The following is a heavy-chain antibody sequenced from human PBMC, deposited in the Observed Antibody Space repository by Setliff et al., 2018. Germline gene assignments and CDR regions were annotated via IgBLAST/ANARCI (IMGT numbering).Heavy chain of an antibody. CDR1: GFTFSSYA. V-gene: IGHV3-7*01. CDR3: AREGDVGYSYGFGYFDY. Sequence: PGGSLRLSCAASGFTFSSYAMSWVRQAPGKGLEWVANIKEDGSEKYYVDSVKGRFTISRDDAKNSLYLQMNSLRAEDTAVYYCAREGDVGYSYGFGYFDYWGQGTLVTVSS. D-gene: IGHD5-18*01. J-gene: IGHJ4*02. CDR2: IKEDGSEK.